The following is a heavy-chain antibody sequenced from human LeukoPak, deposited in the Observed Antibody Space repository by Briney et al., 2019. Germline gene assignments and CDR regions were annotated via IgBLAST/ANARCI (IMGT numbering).Heavy chain of an antibody. CDR1: GYTFTGYY. Sequence: ASVKVSCKASGYTFTGYYLHWVRQAPGQGLEWMGWINPDTGGTKYAQKFQGRVTMTRDTSISTAYMELSRLRSDDTAVYYCARDRFMAHSPFDSWGQGTLVTVSS. V-gene: IGHV1-2*02. D-gene: IGHD2-15*01. CDR3: ARDRFMAHSPFDS. CDR2: INPDTGGT. J-gene: IGHJ4*02.